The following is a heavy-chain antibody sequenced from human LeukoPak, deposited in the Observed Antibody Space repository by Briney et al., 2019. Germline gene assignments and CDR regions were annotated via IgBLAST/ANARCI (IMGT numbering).Heavy chain of an antibody. CDR2: IKSKTDGGTT. V-gene: IGHV3-15*01. CDR1: GFTFSNAW. J-gene: IGHJ4*02. Sequence: GGSLRLSCAASGFTFSNAWMSWVRQAPGKGLEWVGRIKSKTDGGTTDYAAPVKGRFTISRDDSKNTLYLQMNSLKTEDTAVYYCTTRSSGWDLFDYWGQGTLVTVSS. CDR3: TTRSSGWDLFDY. D-gene: IGHD6-19*01.